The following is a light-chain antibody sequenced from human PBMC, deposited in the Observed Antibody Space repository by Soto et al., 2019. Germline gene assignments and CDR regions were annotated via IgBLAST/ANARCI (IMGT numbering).Light chain of an antibody. CDR1: HSLNSGY. CDR2: GAS. Sequence: EIVLTQSPGTLSLSPGERATLSCRASHSLNSGYLAWYQQRPGQALRLLIYGASTRATGVPDRFSGSGAGTDFTPTISRLAAEEFAVYCCQQYGSSATFGHGTKVD. V-gene: IGKV3-20*01. J-gene: IGKJ3*01. CDR3: QQYGSSAT.